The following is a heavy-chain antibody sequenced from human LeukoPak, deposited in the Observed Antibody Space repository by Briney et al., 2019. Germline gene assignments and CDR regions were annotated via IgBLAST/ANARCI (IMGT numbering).Heavy chain of an antibody. J-gene: IGHJ6*03. Sequence: GSLRLSCAASGFTFSTFAMIWVRQPPGKGLEWIGYIYYSGSTNYNPSLKSRVTISVDTSKNQFSLKLSSVTAADTAVYYCARVTESYGSGRRHNYYYYYMDVWGKGTTVTISS. V-gene: IGHV4-59*01. CDR3: ARVTESYGSGRRHNYYYYYMDV. D-gene: IGHD3-10*01. CDR1: GFTFSTFA. CDR2: IYYSGST.